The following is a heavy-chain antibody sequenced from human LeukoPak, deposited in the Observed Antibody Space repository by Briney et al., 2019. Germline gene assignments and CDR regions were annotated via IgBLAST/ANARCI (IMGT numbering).Heavy chain of an antibody. Sequence: PGGSLRLSCAASGFTFSSYEMNWVRQAPGKGLEWVSYISSSGSTIYYADSVKGRFTISRDNAKNSLYLQMNSLRAEDTAVYYCVELGITMIGGVWGKGTTVAISS. J-gene: IGHJ6*04. CDR3: VELGITMIGGV. CDR1: GFTFSSYE. D-gene: IGHD3-10*02. V-gene: IGHV3-48*03. CDR2: ISSSGSTI.